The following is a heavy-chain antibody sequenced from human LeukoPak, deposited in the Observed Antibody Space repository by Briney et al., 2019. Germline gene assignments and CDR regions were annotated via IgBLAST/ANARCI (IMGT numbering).Heavy chain of an antibody. J-gene: IGHJ4*02. V-gene: IGHV4-38-2*02. Sequence: PSETLSLTCTVSGYSISSGYYWGWIRQPPGKGLEWIGTIYHSGSTYYNPSLKSRVTISVDTSKNQFSLKLSSVTAADTAVYYCARDDYYGSSGCPHWGQGTLVTVSS. CDR3: ARDDYYGSSGCPH. CDR1: GYSISSGYY. D-gene: IGHD3-22*01. CDR2: IYHSGST.